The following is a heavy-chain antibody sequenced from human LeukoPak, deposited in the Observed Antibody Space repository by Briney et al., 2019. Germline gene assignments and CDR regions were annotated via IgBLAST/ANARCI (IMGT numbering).Heavy chain of an antibody. D-gene: IGHD4-23*01. CDR1: GGTFSSYA. J-gene: IGHJ4*02. Sequence: GASVKVSCKASGGTFSSYAISWVRQAPGHGLEWMGGIIPIFDTANYAQKFPGRVTITADESASTAYMELSSLRSEDTAVYYCARDLGKRARWQYYFDYWGQGTLVTVSS. V-gene: IGHV1-69*13. CDR3: ARDLGKRARWQYYFDY. CDR2: IIPIFDTA.